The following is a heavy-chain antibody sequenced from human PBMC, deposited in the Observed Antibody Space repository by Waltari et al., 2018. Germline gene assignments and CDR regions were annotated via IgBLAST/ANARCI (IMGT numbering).Heavy chain of an antibody. CDR1: GGSFSGYY. CDR3: ARRLRKVGASFDP. D-gene: IGHD1-26*01. J-gene: IGHJ5*02. CDR2: INHSGST. Sequence: QVQLQQWGAGLLKPSETLSLTCAVYGGSFSGYYWSWIRQPPGKGLEWIGEINHSGSTNYNPSLKSRGTISVDTSKNQFSLKLSSVTAADTAVYYCARRLRKVGASFDPWGQGTLVTVSS. V-gene: IGHV4-34*01.